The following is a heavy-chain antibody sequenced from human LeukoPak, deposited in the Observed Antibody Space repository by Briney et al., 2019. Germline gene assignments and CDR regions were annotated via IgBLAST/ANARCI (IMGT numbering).Heavy chain of an antibody. Sequence: PGGSLTLSCAASGLTFKNFAMSWLRQAPGKGLEWLAVTSGDEDSTHYADSVRGHFVISTDNSKNTLFLHMNSLRAEDTAVYYCTIDLMTGFSSGWRFGYWGQGTLVTVSS. CDR3: TIDLMTGFSSGWRFGY. CDR2: TSGDEDST. V-gene: IGHV3-23*01. D-gene: IGHD6-19*01. J-gene: IGHJ4*02. CDR1: GLTFKNFA.